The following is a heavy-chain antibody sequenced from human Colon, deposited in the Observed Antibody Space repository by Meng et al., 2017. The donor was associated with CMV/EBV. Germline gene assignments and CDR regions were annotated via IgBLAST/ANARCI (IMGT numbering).Heavy chain of an antibody. V-gene: IGHV3-23*01. CDR1: GFTFSSYA. CDR2: ISGSGGST. CDR3: AKDGGMGSGSYLDY. J-gene: IGHJ4*02. Sequence: SGFTFSSYAMGWVRQAPGKGLEWVSAISGSGGSTYYADSVKGRFTISRDNSKNTLYLQMNSLRAEDTAVYYCAKDGGMGSGSYLDYWGQGTLVTVSS. D-gene: IGHD1-26*01.